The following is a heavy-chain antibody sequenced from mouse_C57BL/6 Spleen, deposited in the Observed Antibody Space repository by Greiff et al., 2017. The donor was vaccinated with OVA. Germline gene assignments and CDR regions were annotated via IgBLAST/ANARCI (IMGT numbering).Heavy chain of an antibody. CDR2: IYPGDGDT. Sequence: VQLQQSGPELVKPGASVKISCKASGYAFSSSWMNWVKQRPGKGLEWIGRIYPGDGDTNYNGKFKGKATLTADKSSSSAYMQLSSLTSEDSAVYFCARYPYDGYYRKGSDYAMDYWGQGTSVTVSS. D-gene: IGHD2-3*01. CDR3: ARYPYDGYYRKGSDYAMDY. V-gene: IGHV1-82*01. CDR1: GYAFSSSW. J-gene: IGHJ4*01.